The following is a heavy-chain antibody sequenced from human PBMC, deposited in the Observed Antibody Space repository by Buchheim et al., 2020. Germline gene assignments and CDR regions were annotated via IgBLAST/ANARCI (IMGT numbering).Heavy chain of an antibody. CDR3: ARGSSYGDY. CDR1: GFMFSTYV. D-gene: IGHD5-18*01. Sequence: VQLLESGGGLVQPGGSLRLSCAASGFMFSTYVMTWVRQAPGKGLEWVSVVSPTSNTKYYSDSVKGRFTISRDNSNNRLYLQMNSLRVDDTAVYYCARGSSYGDYWGQGTL. J-gene: IGHJ4*02. CDR2: VSPTSNTK. V-gene: IGHV3-23*01.